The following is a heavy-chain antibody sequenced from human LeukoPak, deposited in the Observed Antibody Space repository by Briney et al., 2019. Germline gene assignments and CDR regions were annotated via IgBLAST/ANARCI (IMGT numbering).Heavy chain of an antibody. CDR1: GFTFSSYG. J-gene: IGHJ3*02. CDR3: AKDTRWRGYSSDAFDI. CDR2: ISYDGNNK. V-gene: IGHV3-30*18. D-gene: IGHD6-13*01. Sequence: PGGSLRLSCAASGFTFSSYGMHWVRQAPGKGLEWVAVISYDGNNKYYADSVKGRFTISRDNSKNTLYLQMNSLRAEDTAVYYCAKDTRWRGYSSDAFDIWGQGTMVTVSS.